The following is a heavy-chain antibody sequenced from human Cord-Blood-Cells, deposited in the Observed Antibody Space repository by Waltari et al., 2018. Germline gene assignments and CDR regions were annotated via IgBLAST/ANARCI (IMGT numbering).Heavy chain of an antibody. V-gene: IGHV1-18*01. CDR3: ARAYYYDSSGYYFDY. CDR1: GYTFTSYG. Sequence: QVQLVQSGAEVKKPGASVKVSCKASGYTFTSYGISWVRQAPGQGLEWRGWIRAYNGNTNEAQKLQGRVTMTTAPSTSTAYMELRSLRSDDTAVYYCARAYYYDSSGYYFDYWGQGTLVTVSS. CDR2: IRAYNGNT. D-gene: IGHD3-22*01. J-gene: IGHJ4*02.